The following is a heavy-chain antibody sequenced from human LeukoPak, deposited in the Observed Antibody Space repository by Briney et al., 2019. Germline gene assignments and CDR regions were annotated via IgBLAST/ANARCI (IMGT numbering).Heavy chain of an antibody. V-gene: IGHV3-74*01. J-gene: IGHJ1*01. D-gene: IGHD1/OR15-1a*01. CDR1: GFTYSNYW. CDR3: AKDLSWNTADR. Sequence: GGSLRLSCVGSGFTYSNYWMHWVRQAPGKGPVWVSRINPDGTTTDYADSVKGRFTISRDNAKNLLYLQMNGLRADDTAVYYCAKDLSWNTADRWRQRTPVTVSS. CDR2: INPDGTTT.